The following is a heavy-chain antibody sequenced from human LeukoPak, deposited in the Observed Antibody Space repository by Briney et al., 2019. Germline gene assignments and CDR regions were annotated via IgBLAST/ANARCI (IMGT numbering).Heavy chain of an antibody. CDR1: GGTFSSYA. J-gene: IGHJ4*02. CDR2: IIPILGIA. D-gene: IGHD2-15*01. V-gene: IGHV1-69*04. Sequence: ASVKASCKASGGTFSSYAISWVRQAPGQGLEWVGRIIPILGIANYAQKFQGRVTITADKSTSTAYMELSSLRSEDTAVYYCARDVVVAATSPFDYWGQGTLVTVSS. CDR3: ARDVVVAATSPFDY.